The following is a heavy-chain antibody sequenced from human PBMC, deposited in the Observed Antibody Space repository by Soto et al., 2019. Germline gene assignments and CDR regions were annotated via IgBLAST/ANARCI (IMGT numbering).Heavy chain of an antibody. V-gene: IGHV4-39*07. J-gene: IGHJ6*02. CDR3: ARTPKYQDHYGMDV. D-gene: IGHD2-2*01. CDR2: IYYSGSA. CDR1: GGSISSSDYY. Sequence: PSETLSLTCTVSGGSISSSDYYWGWIRQPPGKGLEWIGNIYYSGSASYNPSLKSRVTISVDTSKNQFSLKLSSVTAADTAVYYCARTPKYQDHYGMDVWGQGTTVTVSS.